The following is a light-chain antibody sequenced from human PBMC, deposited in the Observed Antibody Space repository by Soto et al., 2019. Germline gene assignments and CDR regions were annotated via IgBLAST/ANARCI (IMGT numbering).Light chain of an antibody. CDR1: QSVSSY. CDR3: QQRSSSIT. CDR2: DAS. J-gene: IGKJ5*01. V-gene: IGKV3-11*01. Sequence: EIVLTQSPATLSLSPGERATLSCRASQSVSSYLAWYQQKPGQAPRLLIYDASNRATGIPARFSGSGSGTDFTLTFSSLEPEDFAVYYCQQRSSSITFGQGTRLESK.